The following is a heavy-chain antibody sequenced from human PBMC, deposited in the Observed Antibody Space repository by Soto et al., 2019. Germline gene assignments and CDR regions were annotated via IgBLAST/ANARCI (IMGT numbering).Heavy chain of an antibody. CDR3: ARDGDYGKNDY. CDR2: ISSSSSYT. D-gene: IGHD4-17*01. V-gene: IGHV3-11*06. CDR1: GFTFNDYY. Sequence: QVQLVESGGGLVKPGGSLRLSCAASGFTFNDYYMTWIRQAPGKGLEWVSYISSSSSYTNYADSVKGRFTISRDYAKNSLYLQMNSLRAEDTAVYYCARDGDYGKNDYWGQGTLVTVSS. J-gene: IGHJ4*02.